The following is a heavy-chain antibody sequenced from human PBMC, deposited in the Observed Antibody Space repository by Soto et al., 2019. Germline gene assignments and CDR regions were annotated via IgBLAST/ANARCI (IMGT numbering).Heavy chain of an antibody. CDR3: AADNGRGSGSYYSHYYYYGMDV. Sequence: SVKVSCKASGFTFTSSAVQWVRQARGQRLEWIGWIVVGSGNTNYAQKFQERVTITRDMSTSTAYMELSSLRSEDTAVYYCAADNGRGSGSYYSHYYYYGMDVWGQGTKVTVSS. V-gene: IGHV1-58*01. J-gene: IGHJ6*02. CDR2: IVVGSGNT. CDR1: GFTFTSSA. D-gene: IGHD3-10*01.